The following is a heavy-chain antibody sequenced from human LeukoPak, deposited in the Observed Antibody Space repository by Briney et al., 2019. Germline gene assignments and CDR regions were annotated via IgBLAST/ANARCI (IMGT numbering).Heavy chain of an antibody. Sequence: GGSLRLSCAASGFTFSSYSMNWVRQAPGKGLEWVAVISYDGSNKYYRDSVKGRFTISRDNSKNTLYLQMNSLRAEDTAVYYCAREGGYSSSWSAYYYYGMDVWGQGTTVTVSS. CDR3: AREGGYSSSWSAYYYYGMDV. CDR1: GFTFSSYS. D-gene: IGHD6-13*01. CDR2: ISYDGSNK. J-gene: IGHJ6*02. V-gene: IGHV3-30*03.